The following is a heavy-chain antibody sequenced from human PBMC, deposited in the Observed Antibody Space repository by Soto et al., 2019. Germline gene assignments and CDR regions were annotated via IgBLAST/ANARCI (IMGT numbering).Heavy chain of an antibody. CDR3: ARDPLLTGDPPQYSY. CDR2: ISYDGSNK. Sequence: GGSLRLSCAASGFTFSSYGIHWVRQAPGKGLEWVAVISYDGSNKYYADSVKGRFTISRDDSTSTAYMELRSLRSDDTAVYYCARDPLLTGDPPQYSYWGQGTLVTVSS. V-gene: IGHV3-30*03. D-gene: IGHD7-27*01. CDR1: GFTFSSYG. J-gene: IGHJ4*02.